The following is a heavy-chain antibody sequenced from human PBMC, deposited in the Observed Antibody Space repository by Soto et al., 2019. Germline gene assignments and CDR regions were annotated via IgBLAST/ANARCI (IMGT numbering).Heavy chain of an antibody. Sequence: QVQLQESGPGLVKPSETLSLTCTVSGGSISSYYWSWIRQSPGKGLEWIGYMYYSGSTNYNPSLKSRVTISIDTSRNQFSLKLSXVTAADTAVYYCARGTFGVVKDWGQGTLVTVSS. CDR2: MYYSGST. CDR3: ARGTFGVVKD. J-gene: IGHJ4*02. V-gene: IGHV4-59*01. CDR1: GGSISSYY. D-gene: IGHD3-3*01.